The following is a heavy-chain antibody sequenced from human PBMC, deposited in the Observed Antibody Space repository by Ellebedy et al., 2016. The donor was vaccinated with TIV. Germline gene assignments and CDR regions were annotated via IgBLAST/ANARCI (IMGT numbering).Heavy chain of an antibody. D-gene: IGHD3-3*01. Sequence: MPSETLSLTCTVSGCSISVSHYYWGWLRQPPGKGLEWIGSIHYSGNTSYDSSLTRRVTMSVDTSKNQFSLKLTSVTAADTAVYYCVSSTRECFDYWGQGSLVTVSS. V-gene: IGHV4-39*01. J-gene: IGHJ4*02. CDR2: IHYSGNT. CDR3: VSSTRECFDY. CDR1: GCSISVSHYY.